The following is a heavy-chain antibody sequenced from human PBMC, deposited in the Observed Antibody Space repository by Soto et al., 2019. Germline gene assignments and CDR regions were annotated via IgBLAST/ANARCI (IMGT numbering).Heavy chain of an antibody. V-gene: IGHV3-43*01. Sequence: GGSLRLSCAACGFTFDDYTMHWVRQAPGKGLEWVSLISWDGGSTYYADSVKGRFTISRDNSKNSLYLQMNSLRTEDTALYYCAKDWGERSHYGMDVWGQGTTVTVSS. CDR2: ISWDGGST. CDR1: GFTFDDYT. J-gene: IGHJ6*02. CDR3: AKDWGERSHYGMDV. D-gene: IGHD1-1*01.